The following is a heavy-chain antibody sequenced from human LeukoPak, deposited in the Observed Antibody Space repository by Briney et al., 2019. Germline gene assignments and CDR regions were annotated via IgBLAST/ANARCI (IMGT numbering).Heavy chain of an antibody. D-gene: IGHD6-19*01. Sequence: PSETLSLTCTVSGGSVSSGSYYWSWIRQPPGKGLEWIGYIYYSGSTNYNPSLKSRVTISVDTSKNQFPLKLSSVTAADTAVYYCARGRSSGWIDYWGQGTLVTVSS. CDR3: ARGRSSGWIDY. CDR2: IYYSGST. J-gene: IGHJ4*02. V-gene: IGHV4-61*01. CDR1: GGSVSSGSYY.